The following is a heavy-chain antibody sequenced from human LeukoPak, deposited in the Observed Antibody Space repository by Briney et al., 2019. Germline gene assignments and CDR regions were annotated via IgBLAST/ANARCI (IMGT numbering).Heavy chain of an antibody. CDR1: GFTFSSYA. V-gene: IGHV3-30-3*01. CDR2: ISYDGSNK. D-gene: IGHD6-13*01. Sequence: GRSLRLSCAAPGFTFSSYAMHWVRQAPGKGLEWVAVISYDGSNKYYADSVKGRFTISRDNSKNTLYLQMNSLRAEDTAVYYCARDVAAAGHYPDYWGQGTLVTVSS. CDR3: ARDVAAAGHYPDY. J-gene: IGHJ4*02.